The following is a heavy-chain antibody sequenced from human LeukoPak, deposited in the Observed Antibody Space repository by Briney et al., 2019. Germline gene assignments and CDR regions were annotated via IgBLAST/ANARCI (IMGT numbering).Heavy chain of an antibody. CDR3: ARVWGSGSVGNIEPGIFEY. Sequence: SETLSLTCTVSGGSISSYYWSWIRQPPGKGLEWIGYIYYTGSTNYNPSLKSRVTISVDTSKNQFSLRLSSVTAADTAVYHCARVWGSGSVGNIEPGIFEYWGQGTLVTVSS. CDR1: GGSISSYY. CDR2: IYYTGST. D-gene: IGHD1-26*01. V-gene: IGHV4-59*01. J-gene: IGHJ4*02.